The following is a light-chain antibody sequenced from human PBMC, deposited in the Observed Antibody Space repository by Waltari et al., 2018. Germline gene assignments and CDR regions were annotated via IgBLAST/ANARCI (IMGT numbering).Light chain of an antibody. CDR2: DAS. CDR1: QSVASRH. J-gene: IGKJ1*01. CDR3: QQYGNPPRT. V-gene: IGKV3-20*01. Sequence: ETVLTQSPGTLSLSPGERATLSCRASQSVASRHLAWYQQKPGQAPRLLIYDASSRATGIPDRFSGSGSGTDFTLTITRLEPEDFVVYYCQQYGNPPRTFGQGTDVEIK.